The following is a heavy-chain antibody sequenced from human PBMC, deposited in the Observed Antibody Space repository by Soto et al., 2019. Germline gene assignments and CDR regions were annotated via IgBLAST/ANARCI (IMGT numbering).Heavy chain of an antibody. CDR2: INHSGST. J-gene: IGHJ5*02. CDR3: ARTMGVTGTA. CDR1: GGSFSGYY. V-gene: IGHV4-34*01. D-gene: IGHD1-20*01. Sequence: PSETLSLTCAVYGGSFSGYYWSWIRQPPGKGLEWIGEINHSGSTNYNPSLKSRVTISVDTSKNQFSLKLSSVTAADTAVYYCARTMGVTGTALGQGTLVTVSS.